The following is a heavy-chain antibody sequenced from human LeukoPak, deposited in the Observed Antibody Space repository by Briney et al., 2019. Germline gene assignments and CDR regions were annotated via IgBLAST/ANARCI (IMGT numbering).Heavy chain of an antibody. Sequence: GGSLRLSSAASGFTFSSYAMSWVRQAPGKGLEWVSAISGSGGSTYYADSVKGRFTISRDNSKNTLYLQMNSLRAEDTAVYYCAKDPGCTSCFHGFDPWGQGTLVTVSS. D-gene: IGHD2-2*01. CDR2: ISGSGGST. CDR1: GFTFSSYA. CDR3: AKDPGCTSCFHGFDP. J-gene: IGHJ5*02. V-gene: IGHV3-23*01.